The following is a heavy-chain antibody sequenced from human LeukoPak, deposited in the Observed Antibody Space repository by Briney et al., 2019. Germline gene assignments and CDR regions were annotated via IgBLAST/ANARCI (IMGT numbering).Heavy chain of an antibody. Sequence: ASVKVSCKASGYTFTSNKIHWVRQAPGQGLEWMGIISPSSGSARQAQKFQGRVTMTRDMSTSTVHMELSSLRSEDTAVYYCAKEGGRYGDMDAWGKGTTVTVSS. CDR1: GYTFTSNK. D-gene: IGHD1-26*01. V-gene: IGHV1-46*01. CDR2: ISPSSGSA. J-gene: IGHJ6*03. CDR3: AKEGGRYGDMDA.